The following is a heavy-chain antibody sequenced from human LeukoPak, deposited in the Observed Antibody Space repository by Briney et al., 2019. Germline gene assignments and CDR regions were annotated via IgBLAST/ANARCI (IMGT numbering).Heavy chain of an antibody. J-gene: IGHJ6*03. CDR2: IHYTGST. Sequence: SETLSLTCTVSGGSINSYYWSWIRQPPGKGLECIGYIHYTGSTNYNPSLKSRVTISVDTSKNQLSLKLSSVTAADTAVYYCARLSTEGYYYYMDVWGKGTTVTVSS. V-gene: IGHV4-59*01. CDR1: GGSINSYY. CDR3: ARLSTEGYYYYMDV.